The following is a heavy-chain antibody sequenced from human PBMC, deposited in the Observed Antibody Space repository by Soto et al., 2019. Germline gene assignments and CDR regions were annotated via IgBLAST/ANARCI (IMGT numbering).Heavy chain of an antibody. CDR1: GYTFTSYG. D-gene: IGHD3-22*01. J-gene: IGHJ6*02. Sequence: ASVKVSCKASGYTFTSYGISWVRQAPGQGREWMGWISAYNGNTNYAQKLQGRVTMTTDTSTSTAYMELRSLRSDDTAVYYCASGTMIVVVTPYYYYGMDVWGQGXTVTVYS. V-gene: IGHV1-18*04. CDR2: ISAYNGNT. CDR3: ASGTMIVVVTPYYYYGMDV.